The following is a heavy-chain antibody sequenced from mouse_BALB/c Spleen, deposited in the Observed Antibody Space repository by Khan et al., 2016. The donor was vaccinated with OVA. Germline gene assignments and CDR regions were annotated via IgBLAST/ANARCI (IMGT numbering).Heavy chain of an antibody. CDR1: GFSLSRYS. J-gene: IGHJ1*01. D-gene: IGHD3-3*01. CDR2: MWTGGSA. V-gene: IGHV2-6-4*01. Sequence: QVQLKESGPGLVAPSQSLSISCTVSGFSLSRYSIHWLRQPPGKGLEWLGIMWTGGSADYNSALKSRLCISKDNSKSQVFLKMNSLQADDTAMYXCARNRDGCSYWYFDDWGAGTTVTVSS. CDR3: ARNRDGCSYWYFDD.